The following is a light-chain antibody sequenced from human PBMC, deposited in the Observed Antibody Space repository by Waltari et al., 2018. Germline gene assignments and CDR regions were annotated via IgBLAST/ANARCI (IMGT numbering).Light chain of an antibody. J-gene: IGLJ3*02. Sequence: QSALTQPRSVSGSPGQSVTIPCTGTGLDVGDFNSVSWYQQHPGKAPKLVIFDVTKRPSGVPDRFSGSKSGTSASLTVSGLQAEDEADYYCCSYAGIWVFGGGTKLTVL. CDR2: DVT. CDR3: CSYAGIWV. CDR1: GLDVGDFNS. V-gene: IGLV2-11*01.